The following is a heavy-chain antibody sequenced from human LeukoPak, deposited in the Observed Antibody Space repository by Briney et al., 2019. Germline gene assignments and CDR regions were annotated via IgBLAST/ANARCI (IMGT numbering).Heavy chain of an antibody. CDR2: IRYDGSNK. V-gene: IGHV3-30*02. D-gene: IGHD3-10*01. CDR1: GFTFSSYG. J-gene: IGHJ4*02. CDR3: ARVWFGELRPDY. Sequence: GGSLRLSCAASGFTFSSYGMHWVRQAPGKGLEWVAFIRYDGSNKYYADSVKGRFTISRDNSKNTLYLQMNSLRAEDTAVYYRARVWFGELRPDYWGQGTLVTVSS.